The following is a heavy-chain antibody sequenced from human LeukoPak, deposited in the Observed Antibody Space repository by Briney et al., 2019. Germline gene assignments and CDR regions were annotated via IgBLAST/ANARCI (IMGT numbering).Heavy chain of an antibody. Sequence: SETLSLTCTVSGGSISSYYWSWIRQPPGEGLEWIGYIYYSGSTNYNPSLKSRVTISVDTSKNQFSLKLSSVTAADTAVYYCARAGSGVRFDPWGQGTLVTVSS. CDR3: ARAGSGVRFDP. V-gene: IGHV4-59*01. CDR1: GGSISSYY. CDR2: IYYSGST. J-gene: IGHJ5*02. D-gene: IGHD3-10*01.